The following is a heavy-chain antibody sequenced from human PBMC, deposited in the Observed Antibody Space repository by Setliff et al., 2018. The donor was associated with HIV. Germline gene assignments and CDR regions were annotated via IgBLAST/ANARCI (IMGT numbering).Heavy chain of an antibody. J-gene: IGHJ6*03. CDR1: GYTFTSSG. V-gene: IGHV1-18*01. CDR2: ISAYNGNT. D-gene: IGHD2-2*02. CDR3: ATDKGTILSSYYYYYMDV. Sequence: ASVKVSCKASGYTFTSSGISWVRQAPGQGLEWMGWISAYNGNTNYAQKLQGRVTMTTDTSTSTAYMELRSLRSDDTAVYYCATDKGTILSSYYYYYMDVWGKGTTVTVSS.